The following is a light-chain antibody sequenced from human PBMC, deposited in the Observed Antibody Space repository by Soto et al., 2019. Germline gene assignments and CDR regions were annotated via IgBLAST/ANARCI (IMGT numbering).Light chain of an antibody. Sequence: CRFPEKKNTISCTGTSSDVGGYNHVSWYQQNPGEAPKVMIFDVSKRPSGVPDRFSGSKSDNTASLTISGLQAEDEADYYSCSYAGSSAYVSGAASKVTVL. J-gene: IGLJ1*01. CDR1: SSDVGGYNH. V-gene: IGLV2-11*01. CDR2: DVS. CDR3: CSYAGSSAYV.